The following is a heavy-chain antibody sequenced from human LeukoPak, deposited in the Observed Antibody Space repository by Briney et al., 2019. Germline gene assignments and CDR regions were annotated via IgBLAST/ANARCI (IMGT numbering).Heavy chain of an antibody. J-gene: IGHJ5*02. V-gene: IGHV4-59*01. CDR1: GGSISSYY. D-gene: IGHD6-13*01. Sequence: PSETLSLTCTVSGGSISSYYWSWIRQPPGKGLEWIGYIYYSGSTNYNPSLKSRVTISVDTSKNQFSLKLSSVTAADTAVYYCARGIAAAVFNWFDPWGQGTLVTVSS. CDR3: ARGIAAAVFNWFDP. CDR2: IYYSGST.